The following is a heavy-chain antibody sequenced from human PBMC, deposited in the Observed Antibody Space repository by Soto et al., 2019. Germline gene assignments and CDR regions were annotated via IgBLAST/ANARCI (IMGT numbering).Heavy chain of an antibody. D-gene: IGHD1-26*01. V-gene: IGHV1-18*01. CDR2: ISAYNGNT. J-gene: IGHJ6*02. Sequence: QVQLVQSGAEVKKPGASVKVSCKASGYTFTSYGISWVRQAPGQGLEWMGWISAYNGNTNYAQKLQGRVTMTTDTSTSTAYMELRSLRSDDTAVYYCARDKRGSYPSYCYYYGMAVWGQGTTFTVSS. CDR3: ARDKRGSYPSYCYYYGMAV. CDR1: GYTFTSYG.